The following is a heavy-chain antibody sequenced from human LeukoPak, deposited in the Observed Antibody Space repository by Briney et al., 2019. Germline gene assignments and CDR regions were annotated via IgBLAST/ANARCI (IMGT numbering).Heavy chain of an antibody. J-gene: IGHJ4*02. CDR2: ISYDGSNK. V-gene: IGHV3-30-3*01. Sequence: TGGSLRLSCAASGFTFSSYAMHWVRQAPGKGLEWVAVISYDGSNKYYADSVKGRFTVSRDNSKNTLYLQMNSLRAEDTAVYYCARVYCSGGSCYPVDYYFDYWGQGTLVTVSS. CDR3: ARVYCSGGSCYPVDYYFDY. CDR1: GFTFSSYA. D-gene: IGHD2-15*01.